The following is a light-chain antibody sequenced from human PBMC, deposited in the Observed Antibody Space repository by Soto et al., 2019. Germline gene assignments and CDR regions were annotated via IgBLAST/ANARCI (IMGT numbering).Light chain of an antibody. CDR1: PSVSSSY. CDR3: RQYGSSPPYT. V-gene: IGKV3-20*01. CDR2: GAS. Sequence: EIVLTQSPGTLSLSPGERATLSCRASPSVSSSYLAWYQQKPGQAPRLLIYGASSRATGIPDRFSGSGSGTDFTLTISRLEPEDFAVYYCRQYGSSPPYTFGQGTKLEIK. J-gene: IGKJ2*01.